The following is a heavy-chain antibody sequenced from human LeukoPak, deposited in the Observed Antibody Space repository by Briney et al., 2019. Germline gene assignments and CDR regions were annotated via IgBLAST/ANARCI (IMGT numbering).Heavy chain of an antibody. V-gene: IGHV3-48*03. CDR1: GFTFSSYE. J-gene: IGHJ6*03. CDR2: ISSSGSTI. CDR3: ARDGSYGYAYYYYMDV. Sequence: GGSLRLSCAASGFTFSSYEMNWVRQAPGKGLEWVSYISSSGSTIYYADSVKGRFTISRDNAKNSLYLQMNSLRAEDTAVYYCARDGSYGYAYYYYMDVWGKGTTVTISS. D-gene: IGHD5-18*01.